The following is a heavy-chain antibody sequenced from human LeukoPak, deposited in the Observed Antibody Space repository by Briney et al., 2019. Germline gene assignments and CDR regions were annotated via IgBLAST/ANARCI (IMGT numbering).Heavy chain of an antibody. J-gene: IGHJ5*02. V-gene: IGHV3-23*01. D-gene: IGHD2-2*01. Sequence: PVRSPILSCANSGVTFSSYDMSWVRQAPGKRLEWVSAISGSGGSTYYADSVKGRFTISRDNSKNTLYLQMNSLRAEDTAVYYCATFKIIVVVPAARHNWFDPWGQGTLVTVSS. CDR3: ATFKIIVVVPAARHNWFDP. CDR2: ISGSGGST. CDR1: GVTFSSYD.